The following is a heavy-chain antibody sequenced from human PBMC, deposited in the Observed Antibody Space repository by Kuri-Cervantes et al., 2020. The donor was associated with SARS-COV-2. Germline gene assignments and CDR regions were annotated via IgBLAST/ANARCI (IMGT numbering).Heavy chain of an antibody. V-gene: IGHV4-38-2*01. CDR2: IYHSGST. D-gene: IGHD3-3*01. J-gene: IGHJ5*02. Sequence: SETLSLTCAVSGYSISSGYYWGWIRPPPGKGLEWIGSIYHSGSTYYNPSLKSRVTISVDTSKNQFSLKLSSVTAAGTAVYYCARAKMGFLEWDNWFDPWGQGTLVTVSS. CDR3: ARAKMGFLEWDNWFDP. CDR1: GYSISSGYY.